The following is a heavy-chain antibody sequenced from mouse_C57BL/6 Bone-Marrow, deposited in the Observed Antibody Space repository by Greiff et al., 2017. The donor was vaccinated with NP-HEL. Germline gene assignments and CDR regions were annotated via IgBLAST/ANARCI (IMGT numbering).Heavy chain of an antibody. J-gene: IGHJ3*01. CDR1: GYTFTDYE. CDR2: IDPETGGT. Sequence: LQESGAELVRPGASVTLSCKASGYTFTDYEMHWVKQTPVHGLEWIGAIDPETGGTAYNQKFKGKAILTADKSSSTAYMELRSLTSEDSAVYYCTRRDYSNYVCFAYWGQGTLVTVSA. CDR3: TRRDYSNYVCFAY. V-gene: IGHV1-15*01. D-gene: IGHD2-5*01.